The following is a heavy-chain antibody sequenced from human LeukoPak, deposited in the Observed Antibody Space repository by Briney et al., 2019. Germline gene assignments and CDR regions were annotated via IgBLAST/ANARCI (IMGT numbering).Heavy chain of an antibody. V-gene: IGHV1-2*02. D-gene: IGHD1-26*01. J-gene: IGHJ4*02. Sequence: ASVKVSCKASGYTFTGYYMHWVRQAPGQGLEWMGWISPKNDVTYFAQKFQDRVTLTTDTSISTAYMELNRLTSDDTAVYYCARGEAPPSYYIDYWGRGTLVTVSS. CDR2: ISPKNDVT. CDR3: ARGEAPPSYYIDY. CDR1: GYTFTGYY.